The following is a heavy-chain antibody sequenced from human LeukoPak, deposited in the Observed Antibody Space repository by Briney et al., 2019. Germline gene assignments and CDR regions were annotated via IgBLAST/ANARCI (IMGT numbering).Heavy chain of an antibody. D-gene: IGHD5-18*01. Sequence: SETLSLTCAVSGGSISSSNYYWGWIRQPPGKGLEWIGNIYYSGNSYYNPSLKSRVTISVDTSKNQFSLKLSSVTAADTAVYCARGKYSYAYFGAYYFDYWGQGTLVTVSS. CDR1: GGSISSSNYY. CDR2: IYYSGNS. J-gene: IGHJ4*02. V-gene: IGHV4-39*07. CDR3: ARGKYSYAYFGAYYFDY.